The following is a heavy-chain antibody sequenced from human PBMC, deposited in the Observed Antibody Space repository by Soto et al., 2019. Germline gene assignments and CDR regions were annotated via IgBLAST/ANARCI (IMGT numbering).Heavy chain of an antibody. V-gene: IGHV3-23*01. D-gene: IGHD3-22*01. J-gene: IGHJ6*02. Sequence: PGGSLRLSCAASGFTFSIYAMSWVRQAPGKGLEWVSTIGSSGGSTYYADSVKGRFTISRDNSKNTLYLQMNSLRAEDTAVYYCANCFPGYYSVYYYYGMDVWGQGTTVTVSS. CDR1: GFTFSIYA. CDR2: IGSSGGST. CDR3: ANCFPGYYSVYYYYGMDV.